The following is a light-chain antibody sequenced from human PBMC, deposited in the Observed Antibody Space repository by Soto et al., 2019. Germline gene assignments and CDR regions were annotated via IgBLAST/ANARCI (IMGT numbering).Light chain of an antibody. J-gene: IGKJ5*01. CDR3: QIYGSSPPIT. CDR2: VAS. CDR1: QSVTSNY. V-gene: IGKV3-20*01. Sequence: ESVLTHSPGTLSLYPGERATLSCRASQSVTSNYLAWYQQKPGQAPRLLIYVASSRAAGIPDRFSGSGSGTDFSLTISRLELEDFAVYYCQIYGSSPPITFGQGTRLEIK.